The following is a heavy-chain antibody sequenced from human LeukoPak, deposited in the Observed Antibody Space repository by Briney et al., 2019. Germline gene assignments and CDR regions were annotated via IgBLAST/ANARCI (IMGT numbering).Heavy chain of an antibody. CDR3: ARGPYYYGSGSSNFDY. Sequence: GGSLRLSCVVSGFSLSNNYVSWVRQAPGKGLEWVSNIYGDGTTNYPDSVRGRFTISRDNSKNTPYLQMNSLRAEGTAVYYCARGPYYYGSGSSNFDYWGQGTLVTVSS. J-gene: IGHJ4*02. CDR1: GFSLSNNY. D-gene: IGHD3-10*01. CDR2: IYGDGTT. V-gene: IGHV3-66*02.